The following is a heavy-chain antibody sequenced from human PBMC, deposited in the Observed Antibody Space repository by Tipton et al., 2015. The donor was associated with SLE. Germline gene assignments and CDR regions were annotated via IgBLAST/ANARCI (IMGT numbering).Heavy chain of an antibody. J-gene: IGHJ4*02. V-gene: IGHV4-34*01. CDR1: GGSFSDYY. CDR2: INHSGST. D-gene: IGHD3-16*01. CDR3: ARRGWGVDY. Sequence: TLSLTCAVYGGSFSDYYWSWIRQSPGKGLQWIGEINHSGSTYYNPSLKSRLTMSVDTSKNQFSLNLNSVTAADTAVYYCARRGWGVDYWGQGTLVTVSS.